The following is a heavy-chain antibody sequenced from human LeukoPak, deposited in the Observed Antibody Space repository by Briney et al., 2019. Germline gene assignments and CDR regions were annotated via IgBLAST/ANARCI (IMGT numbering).Heavy chain of an antibody. CDR3: ARIDYGGNEAAFDY. D-gene: IGHD4-23*01. CDR2: IIPIFGTA. V-gene: IGHV1-69*05. J-gene: IGHJ4*02. Sequence: RASVKVSCKASGGTFSSYAISWVRQAPGQGLEWMGRIIPIFGTANYAQKFQGRVTITTDESTSTAYMELSSLRSEDTAVYYCARIDYGGNEAAFDYWGQGTLVTVSS. CDR1: GGTFSSYA.